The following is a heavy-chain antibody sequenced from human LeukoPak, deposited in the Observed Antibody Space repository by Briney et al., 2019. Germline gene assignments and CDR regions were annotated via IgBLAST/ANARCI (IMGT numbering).Heavy chain of an antibody. J-gene: IGHJ4*02. CDR3: AKDQVTGVGVIDPYYFDY. D-gene: IGHD3-16*02. CDR2: IYSGGST. V-gene: IGHV3-66*01. CDR1: GFTVSSNY. Sequence: GGSLRLSCAASGFTVSSNYMSWVRQAPGKGLEWGSVIYSGGSTYYADSVEGRFTISRDNSKNTLYLQMNSLRAEDTAVYYCAKDQVTGVGVIDPYYFDYWGQGTLVTVSS.